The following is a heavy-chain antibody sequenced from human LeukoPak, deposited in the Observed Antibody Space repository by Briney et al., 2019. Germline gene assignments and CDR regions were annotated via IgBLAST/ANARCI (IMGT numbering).Heavy chain of an antibody. D-gene: IGHD3-22*01. CDR3: ASSLLEAYYYDSSGPTGY. V-gene: IGHV3-7*01. CDR2: INRDGRER. J-gene: IGHJ4*02. CDR1: GFTFSSYW. Sequence: GGSLRLSCAVSGFTFSSYWMTWVRQTPGKGLEWVANINRDGRERHYVDSVEGRFTISRDNAKNSLYLQMNSLRAEDTAVYYCASSLLEAYYYDSSGPTGYWGQGTLVTVSS.